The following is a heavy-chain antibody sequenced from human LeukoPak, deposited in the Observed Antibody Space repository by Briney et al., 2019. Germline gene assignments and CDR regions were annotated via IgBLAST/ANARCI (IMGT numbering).Heavy chain of an antibody. CDR3: ARDLSYYDILTGYYRNWFDP. CDR1: GGSISSSSYY. D-gene: IGHD3-9*01. Sequence: SETLSLTCTVSGGSISSSSYYWGWVRQPPGKGLEWIGSFYYSGSTYYNPSLKSRVTISVDTSKNQFSLKLSSVTAADTAVYYCARDLSYYDILTGYYRNWFDPWGQGTLVTVSS. V-gene: IGHV4-39*07. J-gene: IGHJ5*02. CDR2: FYYSGST.